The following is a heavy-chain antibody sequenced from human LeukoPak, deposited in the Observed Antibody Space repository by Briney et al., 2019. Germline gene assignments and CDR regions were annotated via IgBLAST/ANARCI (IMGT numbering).Heavy chain of an antibody. CDR3: AKDGSIVVAGYFDY. V-gene: IGHV3-23*01. CDR1: GFTFSNYP. J-gene: IGHJ4*02. Sequence: GGSLRLSRSPSGFTFSNYPMSCVPDAPGRVLVWVSAISGSGDRTYYADSVKGRFTISRDNSENTLYLHMDSLRAEDTAVYYCAKDGSIVVAGYFDYWGQGTLVTVSS. D-gene: IGHD6-19*01. CDR2: ISGSGDRT.